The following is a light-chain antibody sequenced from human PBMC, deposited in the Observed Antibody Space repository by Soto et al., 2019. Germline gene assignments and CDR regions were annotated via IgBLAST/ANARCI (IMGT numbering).Light chain of an antibody. CDR1: QSISSY. V-gene: IGKV1-39*01. CDR2: AAS. J-gene: IGKJ1*01. CDR3: QQSYSTPNT. Sequence: DSHRTHCLSALCASLGHLVSITGGASQSISSYLNWYQQKPGKAPKLLIYAASSLQSGVPSRFSGSGSGTDFTLTISSLQPQDFATYYCQQSYSTPNTFGQGTKVDIK.